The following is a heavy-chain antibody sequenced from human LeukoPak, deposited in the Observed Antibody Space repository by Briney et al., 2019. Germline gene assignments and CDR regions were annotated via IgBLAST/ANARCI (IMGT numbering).Heavy chain of an antibody. J-gene: IGHJ1*01. Sequence: PSETLSLTCTVSGGSISSYYWSWIRQPPGKGLEWIGEINHSGSTNYNPSLKSRVTISVDTSKNQFSLELSSVTAADTAVYYCARYCSGGSCYSHAEYFQHWGQGTLVTVSS. CDR1: GGSISSYY. D-gene: IGHD2-15*01. V-gene: IGHV4-34*01. CDR2: INHSGST. CDR3: ARYCSGGSCYSHAEYFQH.